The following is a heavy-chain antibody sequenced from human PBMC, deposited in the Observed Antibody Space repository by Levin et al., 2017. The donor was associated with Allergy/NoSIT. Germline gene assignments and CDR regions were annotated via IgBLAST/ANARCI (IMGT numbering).Heavy chain of an antibody. Sequence: GESLKISCAASGFKSADYYMSWIRQAPGKGLEWVSYITSRVIIIRYADSVKGRFTISRDADKNLLFLDMNSLRAEDTGVYYCARGFGENLLEIWGQGTMVTVSS. V-gene: IGHV3-11*01. J-gene: IGHJ3*02. CDR2: ITSRVIII. D-gene: IGHD3-10*01. CDR1: GFKSADYY. CDR3: ARGFGENLLEI.